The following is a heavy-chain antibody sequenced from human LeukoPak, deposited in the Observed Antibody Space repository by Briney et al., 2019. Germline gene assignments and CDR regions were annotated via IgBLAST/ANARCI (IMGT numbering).Heavy chain of an antibody. CDR3: ANLDRPWELLPDY. Sequence: GGSLRLTCAASGFSVSSTYMSWVRQAPGKGLEWVSLIYTSGSTYYADSVKGRFTISRDNSKNTLYLQMNSLRAEDTAVYYCANLDRPWELLPDYWGQGTLVTVSS. J-gene: IGHJ4*02. CDR1: GFSVSSTY. CDR2: IYTSGST. D-gene: IGHD1-26*01. V-gene: IGHV3-53*01.